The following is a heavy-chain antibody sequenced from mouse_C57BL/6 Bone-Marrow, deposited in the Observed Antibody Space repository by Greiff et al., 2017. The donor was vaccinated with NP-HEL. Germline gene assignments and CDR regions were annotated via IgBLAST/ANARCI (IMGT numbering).Heavy chain of an antibody. J-gene: IGHJ4*01. CDR2: ISNGGGST. CDR3: ARHYDGYPTLYAMDY. Sequence: EVKLVESGGGLVQPGGSLKLSCAASGFTFSDYYMYWVRQTPEKRLEWVAYISNGGGSTYYPDTVKGRFTISRDNAKNTLYLQMSRLKSEDTAMYYWARHYDGYPTLYAMDYWGQGTSVTVSS. V-gene: IGHV5-12*01. D-gene: IGHD2-3*01. CDR1: GFTFSDYY.